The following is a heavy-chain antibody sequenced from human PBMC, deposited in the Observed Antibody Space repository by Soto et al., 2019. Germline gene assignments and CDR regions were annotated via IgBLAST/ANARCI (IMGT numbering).Heavy chain of an antibody. J-gene: IGHJ5*02. V-gene: IGHV4-39*01. CDR1: GVSISDSRYF. Sequence: SGTLSLTCAVYGVSISDSRYFWGWIRQPPGKGLEWIGRISFDGGTYYNPSLDSRVTISRDSSKNQFSLELTSMTTADTAVYYCASNLVFMVRGVISSSLAPSGQGPPVTLSS. CDR3: ASNLVFMVRGVISSSLAP. CDR2: ISFDGGT. D-gene: IGHD3-10*01.